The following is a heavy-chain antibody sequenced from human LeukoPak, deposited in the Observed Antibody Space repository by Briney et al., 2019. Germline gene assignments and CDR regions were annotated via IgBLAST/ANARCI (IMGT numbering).Heavy chain of an antibody. Sequence: GGSLRLSCAASGFTVSSSYMSWVRQAPGKGLEWVSVIYSGGDTHYAGSVKGRFTISRDNSVNTLYLQMNSLRTEDTAVYYCARAFVTAAGFFDTWGQGTLVTVSS. V-gene: IGHV3-66*02. J-gene: IGHJ4*02. CDR2: IYSGGDT. CDR1: GFTVSSSY. D-gene: IGHD6-13*01. CDR3: ARAFVTAAGFFDT.